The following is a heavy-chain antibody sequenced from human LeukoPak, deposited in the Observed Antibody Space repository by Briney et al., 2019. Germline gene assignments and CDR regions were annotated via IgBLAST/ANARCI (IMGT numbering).Heavy chain of an antibody. CDR3: AFSTNGYYSLFDY. CDR1: GGSISSSSYY. Sequence: SETLSLTCTVSGGSISSSSYYWGWIRQPPGKGLEWIGSVYYSGSTYYNPSLKSRVTISVDTSKNELSLKLSSVTAADTAVYYCAFSTNGYYSLFDYWGQGTLVTVSS. J-gene: IGHJ4*02. CDR2: VYYSGST. D-gene: IGHD3-22*01. V-gene: IGHV4-39*01.